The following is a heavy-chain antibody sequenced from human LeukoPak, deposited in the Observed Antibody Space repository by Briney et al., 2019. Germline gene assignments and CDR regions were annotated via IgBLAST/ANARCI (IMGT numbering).Heavy chain of an antibody. CDR1: GSTFSSYS. CDR2: IPWTNAGV. CDR3: AKGRGAATTYGMNV. V-gene: IGHV3-9*01. D-gene: IGHD2-15*01. J-gene: IGHJ6*02. Sequence: GGSLRLSCAASGSTFSSYSMNWVRQAPGKGLEWVSSIPWTNAGVGYADSVKGRCTISRDNAKNSLYLELRSLRAEDTAVYYCAKGRGAATTYGMNVWGQGTTVIVSS.